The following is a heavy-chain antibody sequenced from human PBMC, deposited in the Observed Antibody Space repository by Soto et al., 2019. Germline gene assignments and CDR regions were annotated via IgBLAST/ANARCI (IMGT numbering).Heavy chain of an antibody. CDR3: ARPTTASLYFDS. V-gene: IGHV5-51*01. D-gene: IGHD5-12*01. Sequence: PGESLKISCKVSGYSFTNYWIGWVRQLPGKGLEWMGTIYPVDSDTKYSQSFRGQVTISSDNSISTAYLQWSSLKASDTAVYYCARPTTASLYFDSWGQGTLVTVSS. J-gene: IGHJ4*02. CDR1: GYSFTNYW. CDR2: IYPVDSDT.